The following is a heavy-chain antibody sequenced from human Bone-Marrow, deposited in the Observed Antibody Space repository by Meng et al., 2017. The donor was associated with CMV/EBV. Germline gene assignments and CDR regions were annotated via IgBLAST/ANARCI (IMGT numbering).Heavy chain of an antibody. D-gene: IGHD2-2*01. V-gene: IGHV3-74*01. Sequence: GESLKISCAASGFTFSSYWMHWVRQAPGKGPVWVSRIDSEGRTTFYADSVKGRFTISRDNAKNTLYLQMNSLRAEDTAVYYCATSKSTILGYCSSAACHLEYWGQGTLVTVSS. CDR3: ATSKSTILGYCSSAACHLEY. CDR1: GFTFSSYW. CDR2: IDSEGRTT. J-gene: IGHJ4*02.